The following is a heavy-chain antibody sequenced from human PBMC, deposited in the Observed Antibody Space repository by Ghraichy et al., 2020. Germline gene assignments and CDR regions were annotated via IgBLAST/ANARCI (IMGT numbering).Heavy chain of an antibody. Sequence: GVSLRLSCVGSGFTFSSYSMNWVRQAPGKGLEWVSYITSSSRFISYADSVKGRFTVSRDNAQNSLYLQLKSLRDEDTAVYYCARGSTVVRYYYYAGMDVWGQGTTVTVSS. J-gene: IGHJ6*02. CDR2: ITSSSRFI. V-gene: IGHV3-48*02. CDR3: ARGSTVVRYYYYAGMDV. CDR1: GFTFSSYS. D-gene: IGHD4-23*01.